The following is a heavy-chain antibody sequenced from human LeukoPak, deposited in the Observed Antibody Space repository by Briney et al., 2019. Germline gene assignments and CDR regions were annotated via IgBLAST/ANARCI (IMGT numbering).Heavy chain of an antibody. J-gene: IGHJ5*02. D-gene: IGHD2-21*01. Sequence: KPSETLSLTCTASGGSISSYYWSWIRQPPGKGLEWIGYIYYSGSTNYNPSLKSRVTISVDTSKNQFSLKLSSVTAADTAVYYCARSLSSYCGGDCYKNWFDPWGQGTLVTVSS. CDR2: IYYSGST. V-gene: IGHV4-59*01. CDR1: GGSISSYY. CDR3: ARSLSSYCGGDCYKNWFDP.